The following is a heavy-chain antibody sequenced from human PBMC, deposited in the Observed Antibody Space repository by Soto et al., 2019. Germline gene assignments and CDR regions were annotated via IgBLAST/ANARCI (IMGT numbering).Heavy chain of an antibody. CDR3: ARGGFRGSYDDAFDI. J-gene: IGHJ3*02. CDR2: INPSGGST. Sequence: QVQLVQSGAEVKKPGASVKVSCKASGYTFTSYYMHWVRQAPGQGLEWMGIINPSGGSTSYAQKFQGRVTMTRDTSTSTVYTELSSLRSEDTAVYYCARGGFRGSYDDAFDIWGQGTMVTVSS. D-gene: IGHD3-16*01. CDR1: GYTFTSYY. V-gene: IGHV1-46*01.